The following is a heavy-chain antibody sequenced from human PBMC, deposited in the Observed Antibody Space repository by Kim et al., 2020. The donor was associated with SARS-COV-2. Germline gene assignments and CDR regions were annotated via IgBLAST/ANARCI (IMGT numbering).Heavy chain of an antibody. CDR3: AREGGGHIYGMDV. D-gene: IGHD2-15*01. V-gene: IGHV3-74*01. CDR2: ISSDGRST. J-gene: IGHJ6*02. Sequence: GGSLRLSCAASGFTFSSYWMHWVRQAPGKGLVWVSRISSDGRSTTYADSVKGRFTFSRDNAKNTLYLQMNSLRVEDTAVYYCAREGGGHIYGMDVWGQGTTVTVS. CDR1: GFTFSSYW.